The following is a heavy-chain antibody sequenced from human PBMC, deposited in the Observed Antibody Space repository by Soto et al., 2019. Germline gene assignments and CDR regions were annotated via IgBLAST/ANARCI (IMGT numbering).Heavy chain of an antibody. J-gene: IGHJ4*02. CDR3: ARDRAAGGY. V-gene: IGHV3-48*03. CDR2: ISSGGSTI. D-gene: IGHD6-13*01. Sequence: GGSLSLSCVASGCSFSDYEMNWVRQAAGKGLEWVAYISSGGSTIHYADSVRGRFTVSRDNARNSLYLQMNTLSVEDTALYYCARDRAAGGYWGQGTLVTVSS. CDR1: GCSFSDYE.